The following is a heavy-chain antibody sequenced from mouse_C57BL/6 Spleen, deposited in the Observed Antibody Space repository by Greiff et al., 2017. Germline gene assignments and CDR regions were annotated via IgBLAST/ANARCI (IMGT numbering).Heavy chain of an antibody. Sequence: VQLQQSGAELVKPGASVKLSCKASGYTFTEYTIHWVKQRSGQGLEWIGWFYPGSGSIQNNEKFKDKATLTADKSSSTVYMEISRWTSEDEAVYVCERDEEGVQDYYFDYWGQGTTLTVSS. CDR2: FYPGSGSI. CDR1: GYTFTEYT. J-gene: IGHJ2*01. CDR3: ERDEEGVQDYYFDY. V-gene: IGHV1-62-2*01. D-gene: IGHD5-1*01.